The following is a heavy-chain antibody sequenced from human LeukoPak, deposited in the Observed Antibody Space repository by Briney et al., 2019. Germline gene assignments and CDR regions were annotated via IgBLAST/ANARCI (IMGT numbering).Heavy chain of an antibody. V-gene: IGHV1-2*02. D-gene: IGHD6-6*01. CDR2: INPNSGGT. J-gene: IGHJ5*02. Sequence: ASVKVSCKASGYTFTGNYMHWVRQAPGQGLEWMGWINPNSGGTNYAQKFQGRVTMTRDTSISTAYMELSRLRSDDTAVYYCARDLYSSSSRGTPWGQGTLVTVSS. CDR1: GYTFTGNY. CDR3: ARDLYSSSSRGTP.